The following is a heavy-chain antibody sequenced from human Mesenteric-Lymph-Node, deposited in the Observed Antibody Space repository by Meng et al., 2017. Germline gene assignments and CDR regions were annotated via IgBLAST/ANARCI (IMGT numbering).Heavy chain of an antibody. J-gene: IGHJ4*02. Sequence: QVQLQESGPGRVKPSQTLARSGTVSGGSISSGDYYWSWIRQPPGKGLEWIGYIYYSGSTYYNPSLKSRVTISVDTSKNQFSLRLSSVTAADTAVYYCARDLGVATSIAGFVYWGQGTLVTVSS. V-gene: IGHV4-30-4*01. CDR3: ARDLGVATSIAGFVY. D-gene: IGHD5-12*01. CDR2: IYYSGST. CDR1: GGSISSGDYY.